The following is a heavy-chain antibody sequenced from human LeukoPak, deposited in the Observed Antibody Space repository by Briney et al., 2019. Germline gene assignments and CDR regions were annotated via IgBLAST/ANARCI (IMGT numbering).Heavy chain of an antibody. D-gene: IGHD1-1*01. CDR1: SGAISSGTYY. V-gene: IGHV4-31*06. CDR3: TTLTFNRYFDL. Sequence: SETLSLTCTVSSGAISSGTYYWSWIRQHPGKGLEWIGYIYYSGSTYSSPSLKSRVAISLDMSKNQFSLKLSSVTAADTAVYYCTTLTFNRYFDLWGRGTLVTVSS. CDR2: IYYSGST. J-gene: IGHJ2*01.